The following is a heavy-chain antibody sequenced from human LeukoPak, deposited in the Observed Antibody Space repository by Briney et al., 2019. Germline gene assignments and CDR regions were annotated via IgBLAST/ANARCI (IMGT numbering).Heavy chain of an antibody. V-gene: IGHV4-39*01. J-gene: IGHJ6*02. D-gene: IGHD2-15*01. CDR3: ARQFCSGDTCYFHYYYNGMDV. CDR1: GGSISSYY. Sequence: SETLSLTCTVSGGSISSYYWGWIRQPPGKGLEWIGSIYYSGSTYSNPSLKSRVTISVDTSKNQFSLKLSSVTAADTAVYYCARQFCSGDTCYFHYYYNGMDVWGQGTTVTVSS. CDR2: IYYSGST.